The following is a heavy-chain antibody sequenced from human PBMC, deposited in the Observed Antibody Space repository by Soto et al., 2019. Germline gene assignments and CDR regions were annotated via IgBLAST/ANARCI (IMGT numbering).Heavy chain of an antibody. V-gene: IGHV4-59*12. D-gene: IGHD2-21*02. CDR3: AREDDGGDSLDV. J-gene: IGHJ6*02. CDR1: GGSTSSYY. Sequence: TSEPLSLPCTVSGGSTSSYYWRWILQPPGKGLEWIGYIHHSGSILYNPSLKSRVTISVDTSKNQFSLHLTSVTAADTAVYFCAREDDGGDSLDVWGQGTTVTVSS. CDR2: IHHSGSI.